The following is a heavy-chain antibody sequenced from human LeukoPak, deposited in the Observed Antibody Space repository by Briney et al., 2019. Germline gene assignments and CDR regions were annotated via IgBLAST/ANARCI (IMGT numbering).Heavy chain of an antibody. CDR3: ARGMVRGVPGPYFDY. J-gene: IGHJ4*02. CDR2: IIPIFGPA. V-gene: IGHV1-69*05. Sequence: GSSVKVSCTASGGTFSSYAISWVRQAPGQGLEWMGGIIPIFGPANYAQKFQGRVTITTDESTSTAYMELSSLRSEDTAVYYCARGMVRGVPGPYFDYWGQGTLVTVSS. D-gene: IGHD3-10*01. CDR1: GGTFSSYA.